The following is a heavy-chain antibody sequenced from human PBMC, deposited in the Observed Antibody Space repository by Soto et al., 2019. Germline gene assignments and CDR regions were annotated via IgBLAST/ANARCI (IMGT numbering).Heavy chain of an antibody. CDR2: IIPILGIA. V-gene: IGHV1-69*04. D-gene: IGHD5-12*01. CDR1: GGTFSSYT. CDR3: ARDQDSGYDLHERFDY. Sequence: SVKVSCKASGGTFSSYTISWVRQAPGQGLEWMGRIIPILGIANYAQKFQGRVTITADKSTSTAYMELSSLRSEDTAVYYCARDQDSGYDLHERFDYWGKGTLVTVSS. J-gene: IGHJ4*02.